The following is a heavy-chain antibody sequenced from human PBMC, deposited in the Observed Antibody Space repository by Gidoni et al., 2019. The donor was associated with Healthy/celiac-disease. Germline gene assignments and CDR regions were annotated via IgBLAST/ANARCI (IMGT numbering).Heavy chain of an antibody. D-gene: IGHD6-19*01. Sequence: QVQLQQWGAGLLKPSETLSLTCAVYGGSFSGYYWSWIRQPPGKGLEWIGEINHSGSTNYNPSLKSRVTISVDTSKNQFSLKLSSVTAADTAVYYCARGVYSSGWYARNDYYYYYMDVWGKGTTVTVSS. CDR2: INHSGST. V-gene: IGHV4-34*01. CDR3: ARGVYSSGWYARNDYYYYYMDV. J-gene: IGHJ6*03. CDR1: GGSFSGYY.